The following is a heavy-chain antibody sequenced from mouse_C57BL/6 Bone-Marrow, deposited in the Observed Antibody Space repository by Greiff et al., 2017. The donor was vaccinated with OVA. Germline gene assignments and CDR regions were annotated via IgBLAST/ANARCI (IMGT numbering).Heavy chain of an antibody. V-gene: IGHV5-17*01. J-gene: IGHJ4*01. Sequence: EVKLVESGGGLVKPGGSLKLSCAASGFTFSDYGMHWVRQAPEKGLESVAYISSGSSTIYYADTVKGRFTISRDNAKNTLFLQMTSLRSEDTAMYYCARPTMVTTYAMDYWGQGTSVTVSS. D-gene: IGHD2-9*01. CDR1: GFTFSDYG. CDR3: ARPTMVTTYAMDY. CDR2: ISSGSSTI.